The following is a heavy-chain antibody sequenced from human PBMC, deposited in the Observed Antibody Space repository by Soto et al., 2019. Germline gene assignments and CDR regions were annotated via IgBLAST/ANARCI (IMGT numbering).Heavy chain of an antibody. CDR1: GGSFSGYY. Sequence: QVQLQQWGAGLLKPSETLSLTCAVYGGSFSGYYWSWIRQSPGKGLEWIGEITHSGSTNYNPSLKSRGTISVDTSKNQCSLRLSSVTAADTSVYYWARGGPLVVLVVATYNWFDPWGQGTLVTVSS. CDR2: ITHSGST. CDR3: ARGGPLVVLVVATYNWFDP. D-gene: IGHD2-15*01. V-gene: IGHV4-34*02. J-gene: IGHJ5*02.